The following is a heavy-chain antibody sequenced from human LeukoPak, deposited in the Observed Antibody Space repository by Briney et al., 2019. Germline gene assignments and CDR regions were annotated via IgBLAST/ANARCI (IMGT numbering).Heavy chain of an antibody. D-gene: IGHD3-9*01. J-gene: IGHJ4*02. CDR1: GFSFSSYG. CDR2: FSASDGSR. V-gene: IGHV3-23*01. Sequence: GGTLRLSCEASGFSFSSYGMSWVRQAPGEGLEWVSGFSASDGSRYYADSVKGRFTISRDNSKNTLYLQMNSLRAEDTALYYCAKARNYDILTGFDYWGQGTLVTVSS. CDR3: AKARNYDILTGFDY.